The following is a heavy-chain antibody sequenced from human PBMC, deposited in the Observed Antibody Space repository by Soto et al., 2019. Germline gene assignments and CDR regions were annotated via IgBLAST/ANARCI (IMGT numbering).Heavy chain of an antibody. J-gene: IGHJ3*02. V-gene: IGHV3-30-3*01. CDR2: ISYDGSNK. D-gene: IGHD3-22*01. Sequence: QVQLVESGGGVVQPGRSLRLSCAASGFTFSSYAMHWVRQAPGKGLEWVAVISYDGSNKYYADSVMGRFTISRDNSKNTLYLQMNSLRAEDTAVYYCARVVVITTSGAFDIWGQGTMVTVSS. CDR1: GFTFSSYA. CDR3: ARVVVITTSGAFDI.